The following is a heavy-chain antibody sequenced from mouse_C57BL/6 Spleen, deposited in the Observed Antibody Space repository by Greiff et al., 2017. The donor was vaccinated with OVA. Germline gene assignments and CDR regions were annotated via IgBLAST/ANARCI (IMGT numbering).Heavy chain of an antibody. J-gene: IGHJ2*01. V-gene: IGHV5-9-1*02. Sequence: EVQVVESGEGLVKPGGSLKLSCAASGFTFSSYAMSWVRQTPEKRLEWVAYISSGGDYIYYADTVKGRFTISRDNARNTLYLQMSSLKSEDTAMYYCTRDSYPYYFDYWGQGTTLTVSS. CDR3: TRDSYPYYFDY. D-gene: IGHD2-10*01. CDR1: GFTFSSYA. CDR2: ISSGGDYI.